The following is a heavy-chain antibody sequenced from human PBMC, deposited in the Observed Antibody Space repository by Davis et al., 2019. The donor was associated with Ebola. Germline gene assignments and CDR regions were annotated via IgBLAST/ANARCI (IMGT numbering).Heavy chain of an antibody. CDR1: GGTFSSCA. V-gene: IGHV1-69*05. CDR3: ARDQKTRFGYFPH. CDR2: IIPLFDTP. J-gene: IGHJ1*01. D-gene: IGHD3-16*01. Sequence: AASVKVSCKVSGGTFSSCALNWVRQAPGQGLEWMGGIIPLFDTPHYAQKFQDRVTIRTDKSTSIVYMELTSLTDDDTAIYYCARDQKTRFGYFPHWGRGTLITVSS.